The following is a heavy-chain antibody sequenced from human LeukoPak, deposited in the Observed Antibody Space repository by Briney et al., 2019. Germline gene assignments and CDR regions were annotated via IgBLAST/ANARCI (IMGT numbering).Heavy chain of an antibody. Sequence: GGSLRLSCAASGFTFSSYSMNWVRQAPGKGLEWVSSISSSSSYIYYADSVQGRFTISRDNAKNSLYLQMNSLRAEDTAVYYCATKSPALDYWGQGTLVTVSS. D-gene: IGHD2-2*01. CDR2: ISSSSSYI. CDR1: GFTFSSYS. J-gene: IGHJ4*02. CDR3: ATKSPALDY. V-gene: IGHV3-21*01.